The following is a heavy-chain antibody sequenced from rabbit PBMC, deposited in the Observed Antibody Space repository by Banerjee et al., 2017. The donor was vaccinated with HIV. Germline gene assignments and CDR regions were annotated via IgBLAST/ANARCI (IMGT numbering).Heavy chain of an antibody. CDR2: IDAGYRGST. Sequence: QSLEESGGDLVKPGASLTLTCTASGFTLSSYWMYWVRQAPGKGLEWIACIDAGYRGSTYYASWAKGRFTISKTSSTTVTLQMTSLTAADTATYFCARDLAGVIGWNFNLWGPGTLVTVS. V-gene: IGHV1S40*01. D-gene: IGHD4-1*01. J-gene: IGHJ4*01. CDR1: GFTLSSYW. CDR3: ARDLAGVIGWNFNL.